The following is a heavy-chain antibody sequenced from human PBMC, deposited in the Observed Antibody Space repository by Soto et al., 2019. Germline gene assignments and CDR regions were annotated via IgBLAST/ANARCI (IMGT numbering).Heavy chain of an antibody. D-gene: IGHD3-10*01. CDR3: AREPRISIVRGQRGAFDI. J-gene: IGHJ3*02. Sequence: SETLSLTCTVSGGSISSYYWSWSRQPPGKGLEWIGYIYYSGSTNYNPSLKSRVTISVDTSKNQFSLKLSSVTAADTAVYYCAREPRISIVRGQRGAFDIWGRGTMVIGSS. V-gene: IGHV4-59*01. CDR1: GGSISSYY. CDR2: IYYSGST.